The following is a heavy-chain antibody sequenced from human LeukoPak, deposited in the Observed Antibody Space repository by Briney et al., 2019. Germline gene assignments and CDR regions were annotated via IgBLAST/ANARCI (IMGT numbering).Heavy chain of an antibody. CDR3: AKEGGGDQY. Sequence: GGSLRLSCAASGFKFDDYGMSWVRQAPGKGLEWVSSISSSSSYIYYADSVKGRFTISRDNAKNSLYLQMNSLRAEDTAVYYCAKEGGGDQYWGQGTLVTVSS. CDR1: GFKFDDYG. J-gene: IGHJ4*02. CDR2: ISSSSSYI. D-gene: IGHD2-21*02. V-gene: IGHV3-21*01.